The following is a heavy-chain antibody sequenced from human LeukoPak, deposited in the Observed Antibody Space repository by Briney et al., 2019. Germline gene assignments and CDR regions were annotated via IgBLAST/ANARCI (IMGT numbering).Heavy chain of an antibody. D-gene: IGHD2-2*01. CDR3: ARVGWINVVVPAATPFDY. CDR1: KFTFSGYW. CDR2: IKQDGSEK. J-gene: IGHJ4*02. Sequence: PGGSLRLSCAASKFTFSGYWMNWVRQAPGKGLEWVANIKQDGSEKYYVDSVKGRFIISRDNAMNSLYLQMNSLRAEDTAVYYCARVGWINVVVPAATPFDYWGQGTLVTVSS. V-gene: IGHV3-7*01.